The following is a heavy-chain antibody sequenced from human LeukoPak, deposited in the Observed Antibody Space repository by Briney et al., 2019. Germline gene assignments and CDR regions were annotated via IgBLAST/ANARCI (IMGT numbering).Heavy chain of an antibody. J-gene: IGHJ5*02. D-gene: IGHD1-26*01. V-gene: IGHV1-18*01. Sequence: ASVKVSCKASGYSFTSNVISWVRQAPGQGLEWMGWISTYNGHTNYAQKVQDRVTMTRDTSTSTVYMELRSLRYDDTAVYYCARFFPQKWELPGKWFAPWGQGTLVTVSS. CDR2: ISTYNGHT. CDR3: ARFFPQKWELPGKWFAP. CDR1: GYSFTSNV.